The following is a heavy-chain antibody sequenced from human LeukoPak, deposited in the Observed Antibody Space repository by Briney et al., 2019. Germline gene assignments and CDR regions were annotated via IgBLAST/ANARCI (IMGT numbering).Heavy chain of an antibody. CDR3: SAAGNYEYFQH. CDR2: INSDRSST. Sequence: GGSLRLSCAAPGFTFSSYWMRWVRQAPGKGLVWVSRINSDRSSTSYADSVKGRFTISRDNAKNTLYLQMNSLRAEDTAVYYCSAAGNYEYFQHWGQGTLVTVSS. CDR1: GFTFSSYW. V-gene: IGHV3-74*01. D-gene: IGHD6-13*01. J-gene: IGHJ1*01.